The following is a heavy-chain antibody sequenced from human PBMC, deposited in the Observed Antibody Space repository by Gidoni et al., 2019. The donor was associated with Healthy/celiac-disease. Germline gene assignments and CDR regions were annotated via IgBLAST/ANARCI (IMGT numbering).Heavy chain of an antibody. D-gene: IGHD3-22*01. V-gene: IGHV3-48*03. CDR1: GFPFSSYE. CDR2: ISSSGSTI. CDR3: ASTYYYDSSGYYYVVMAYYYYGMDV. Sequence: EVQLVESGGGLVQPGGSLRLSCAASGFPFSSYEMNWVRQAPGKGLERVSYISSSGSTIYYADSVKGRFTISRDNAKNSLYLQMNSLRAEDTAVYYCASTYYYDSSGYYYVVMAYYYYGMDVWGQGTTVTVSS. J-gene: IGHJ6*02.